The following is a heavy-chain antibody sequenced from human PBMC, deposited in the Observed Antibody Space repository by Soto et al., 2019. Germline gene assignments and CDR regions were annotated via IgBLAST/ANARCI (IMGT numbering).Heavy chain of an antibody. CDR2: IYPGNSET. CDR1: GYSFTSYW. V-gene: IGHV5-51*01. J-gene: IGHJ3*02. D-gene: IGHD4-17*01. Sequence: GESLKISCKGSGYSFTSYWIAWVRQMPGKGLECMGIIYPGNSETKYSPPFQGQVTISADKSISTAYLQWSSLKASDTAMYYCATGDDYDDYTDAFDIWGQGTMVTVSS. CDR3: ATGDDYDDYTDAFDI.